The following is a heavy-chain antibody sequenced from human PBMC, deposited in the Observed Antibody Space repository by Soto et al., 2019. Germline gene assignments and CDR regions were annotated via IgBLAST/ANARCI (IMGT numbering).Heavy chain of an antibody. CDR3: ARADRSGWYTSFDY. CDR1: GGTFSSYT. V-gene: IGHV1-69*02. J-gene: IGHJ4*02. CDR2: IIPILGIA. Sequence: QVQLVQSGAEVKKPGSSVKVSCKASGGTFSSYTISWVRQAPGQGLEWMGRIIPILGIANYAQKFQGRVTITADKSTSTAYMELSSPRSEDTAVYYCARADRSGWYTSFDYWGQGTLVTVSS. D-gene: IGHD6-19*01.